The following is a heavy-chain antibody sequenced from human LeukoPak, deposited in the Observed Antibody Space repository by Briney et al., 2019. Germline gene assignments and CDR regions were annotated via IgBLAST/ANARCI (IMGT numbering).Heavy chain of an antibody. CDR3: ARGARAGYNLEPSDY. V-gene: IGHV4-59*08. CDR1: GGSMSSYY. Sequence: PSETLSLTCTVSGGSMSSYYWSWIRQPPGKGLEWIGYIYYSGSTKYNPSLKSRVTISVDTSKNQFSLKLSSVTAADTAVYYCARGARAGYNLEPSDYWGQGTLVTVSS. D-gene: IGHD5-24*01. J-gene: IGHJ4*02. CDR2: IYYSGST.